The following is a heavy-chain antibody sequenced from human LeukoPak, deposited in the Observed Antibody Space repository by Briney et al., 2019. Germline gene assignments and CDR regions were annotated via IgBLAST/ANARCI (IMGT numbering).Heavy chain of an antibody. Sequence: GGSLRLSCAASGCSFINYGMHWVRQAPGKGLEWVSSISSDENNEYYADSVKGRFTISRDNSKNTLYLQMNSLRADDTAVYYCAKGGNLAAAGTFPDYWGQGTLVTVSS. CDR2: ISSDENNE. CDR1: GCSFINYG. D-gene: IGHD6-13*01. V-gene: IGHV3-30*18. J-gene: IGHJ4*02. CDR3: AKGGNLAAAGTFPDY.